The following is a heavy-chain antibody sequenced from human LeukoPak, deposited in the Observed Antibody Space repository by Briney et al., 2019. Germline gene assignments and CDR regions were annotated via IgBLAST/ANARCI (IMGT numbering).Heavy chain of an antibody. CDR1: GGTFSSYA. V-gene: IGHV1-69*04. CDR2: IIPILGIA. J-gene: IGHJ4*02. CDR3: ARDLGGSYYVDYFDY. Sequence: ASVKVSCKASGGTFSSYAISWVRQAPEQGLEWMGRIIPILGIANYAQKFQGRVTITADKSTSTAYMELSSLRSEDTAVYYCARDLGGSYYVDYFDYWGQGTLVTVSS. D-gene: IGHD1-26*01.